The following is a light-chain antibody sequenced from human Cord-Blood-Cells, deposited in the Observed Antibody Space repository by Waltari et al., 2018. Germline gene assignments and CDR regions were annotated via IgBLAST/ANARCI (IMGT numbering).Light chain of an antibody. Sequence: QSALTQPASVSGSPGQSITISCTGTSSDVGCYHLVSWYQQHPGKAPKLMIYEVSKRPSGVSNRFSGSKSGNTASLTISGLQAEDEADYYCCSYAGSLWVFGGGTKLTVL. CDR1: SSDVGCYHL. CDR3: CSYAGSLWV. CDR2: EVS. J-gene: IGLJ3*02. V-gene: IGLV2-23*02.